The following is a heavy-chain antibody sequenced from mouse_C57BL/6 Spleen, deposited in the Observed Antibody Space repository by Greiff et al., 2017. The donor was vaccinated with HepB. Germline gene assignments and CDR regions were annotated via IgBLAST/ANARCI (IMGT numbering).Heavy chain of an antibody. CDR2: IWSGGST. Sequence: QVQLKESGPGLVQPSQSLSITCTVSGFSLTSYGVHWVRQSPGKGLEWLGVIWSGGSTDYNAAFISRLGISKDNTKSQVFFKMNSLQADDTTIYYCARPAWGAMDYWGQGTSVTVSS. V-gene: IGHV2-2*01. CDR3: ARPAWGAMDY. D-gene: IGHD4-1*01. CDR1: GFSLTSYG. J-gene: IGHJ4*01.